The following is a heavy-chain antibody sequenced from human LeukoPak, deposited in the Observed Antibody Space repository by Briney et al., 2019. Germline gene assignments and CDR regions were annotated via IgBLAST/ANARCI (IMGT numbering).Heavy chain of an antibody. CDR1: GFTFSSYG. CDR3: AKHGLLLVVISAPLDY. J-gene: IGHJ4*02. V-gene: IGHV3-30*02. CDR2: IRYDGSNK. D-gene: IGHD2-15*01. Sequence: TGGSLRLSCAASGFTFSSYGMHWVRQAPGKGLEWVAFIRYDGSNKYYADSVKGRFTISRDNSKNTLYLQMNSLRAEDTAVYYCAKHGLLLVVISAPLDYWGQGTLVTVAS.